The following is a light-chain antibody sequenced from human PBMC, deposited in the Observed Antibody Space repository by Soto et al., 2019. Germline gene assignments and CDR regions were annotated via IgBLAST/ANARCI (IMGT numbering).Light chain of an antibody. CDR3: QQFGDLTFI. V-gene: IGKV1-33*01. CDR1: QDIENY. J-gene: IGKJ5*01. CDR2: DAS. Sequence: DIKMTQSPSSLSASVGDRVTITCQQSQDIENYLNWYQQKPGQAPKLXIYDASGLAVGVPSRFSGSGSGTHFTLTISGLQPEDIETDYCQQFGDLTFIFGQGTRLEIK.